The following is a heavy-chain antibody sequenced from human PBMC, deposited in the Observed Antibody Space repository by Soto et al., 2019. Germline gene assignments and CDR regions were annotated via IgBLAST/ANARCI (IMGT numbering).Heavy chain of an antibody. J-gene: IGHJ5*02. V-gene: IGHV4-31*03. CDR2: IYYSGST. Sequence: PSETLSLTCTVSGGSISSGGYYWSWIRQHPGKGLEWIGYIYYSGSTYYNPSLKSRVTISVDTSKNQFSLKLSSVTAADTAVYYCARHVPATADNWFDPRGQGTLVTVSS. CDR1: GGSISSGGYY. D-gene: IGHD2-2*01. CDR3: ARHVPATADNWFDP.